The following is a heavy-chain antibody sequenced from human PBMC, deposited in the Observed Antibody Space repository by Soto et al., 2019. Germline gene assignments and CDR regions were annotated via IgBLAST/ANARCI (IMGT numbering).Heavy chain of an antibody. CDR2: IHYSGSS. J-gene: IGHJ4*01. CDR1: GGSISSGNYC. CDR3: ARDLDTATYFDY. D-gene: IGHD5-18*01. Sequence: SETLSLTCTVSGGSISSGNYCWSWIRQPPGKGLEWIGFIHYSGSSYYNPSLKSRVTISVDTSKNQFSLKLDTVTAADTADYYCARDLDTATYFDYWGHGTLVTVSS. V-gene: IGHV4-30-4*01.